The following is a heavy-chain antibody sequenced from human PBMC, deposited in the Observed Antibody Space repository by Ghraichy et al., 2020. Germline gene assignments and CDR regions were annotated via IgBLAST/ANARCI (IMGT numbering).Heavy chain of an antibody. CDR1: GFTFSSYA. D-gene: IGHD3-3*01. Sequence: GGSLRLSCAASGFTFSSYAMSWVRQAPGKGLEWVSAISGSGGSTYYADSVKGRFTISRDNSKNTLYLQMNSLRAEDTAVYYCAKTIFGPLNPYYYFDYWGQGTLVTVSS. V-gene: IGHV3-23*01. J-gene: IGHJ4*02. CDR3: AKTIFGPLNPYYYFDY. CDR2: ISGSGGST.